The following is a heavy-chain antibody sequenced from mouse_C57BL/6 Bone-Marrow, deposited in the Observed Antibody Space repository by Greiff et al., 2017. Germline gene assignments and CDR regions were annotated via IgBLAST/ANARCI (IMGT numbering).Heavy chain of an antibody. D-gene: IGHD1-1*01. J-gene: IGHJ4*01. CDR2: IYPGSGNT. CDR3: ARYTTVVASIFYYAMDY. CDR1: GYTFTDYY. Sequence: QVQLQQSGAELVRPGASVKLSCKASGYTFTDYYINWVKQRPGQGLEWIARIYPGSGNTYYNEKFKGKATLTAEKSSSTAYMELSSLTSEDSTVYFCARYTTVVASIFYYAMDYWGQGTSVTVSS. V-gene: IGHV1-76*01.